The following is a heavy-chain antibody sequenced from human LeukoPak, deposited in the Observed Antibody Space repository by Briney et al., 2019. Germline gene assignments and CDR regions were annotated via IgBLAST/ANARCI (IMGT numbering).Heavy chain of an antibody. CDR2: IYYRGST. CDR3: ARHVYTYGPDDAFDI. J-gene: IGHJ3*02. D-gene: IGHD5-18*01. V-gene: IGHV4-59*08. CDR1: GGSISSYY. Sequence: PSETLSLTCTVSGGSISSYYWSWIRQPPGKGLEWIGYIYYRGSTNYNPSLKSRVTISVDTSKNQFSLKLSSVTAADTAVYYCARHVYTYGPDDAFDIWGQGTMVTVSS.